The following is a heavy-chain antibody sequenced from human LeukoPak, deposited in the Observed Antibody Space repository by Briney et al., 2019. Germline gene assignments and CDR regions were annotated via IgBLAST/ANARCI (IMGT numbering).Heavy chain of an antibody. Sequence: GGSLRLSCAASGFIFRSYWMNWVRQAPGKGLEWEANIKQDGIAKYYVDSVKGRFTISRDNAKSSLYLQMNSLRAEDTAIYYCARDPREQWLTLRDYWGQGTLVTVSS. CDR3: ARDPREQWLTLRDY. CDR2: IKQDGIAK. J-gene: IGHJ4*02. CDR1: GFIFRSYW. V-gene: IGHV3-7*01. D-gene: IGHD6-19*01.